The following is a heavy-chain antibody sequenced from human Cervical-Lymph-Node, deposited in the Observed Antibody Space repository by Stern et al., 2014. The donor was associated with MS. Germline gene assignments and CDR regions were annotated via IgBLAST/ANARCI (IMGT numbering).Heavy chain of an antibody. Sequence: QVQLVQSGPGLVKPSETLSLTCTVSGGSITSSSYYWGWIRQPPGRGLEYIGTVYYTGSTFYDPSLKSRVTISVDPSQNQAALNLPSVTAADTAVYYCVRPDIMGTIWNWGQGTLVTVSS. CDR1: GGSITSSSYY. V-gene: IGHV4-39*01. J-gene: IGHJ4*02. CDR2: VYYTGST. CDR3: VRPDIMGTIWN. D-gene: IGHD1-26*01.